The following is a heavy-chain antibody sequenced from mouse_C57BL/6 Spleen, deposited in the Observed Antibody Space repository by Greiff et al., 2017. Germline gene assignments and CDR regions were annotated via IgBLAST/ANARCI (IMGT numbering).Heavy chain of an antibody. CDR3: SRRGITTASRTWFAY. CDR2: ILPGSGST. D-gene: IGHD1-2*01. J-gene: IGHJ3*01. CDR1: GYTFTGYW. V-gene: IGHV1-9*01. Sequence: VQLQQSGAELMKPGASVKLSCKATGYTFTGYWIEWVKQRPGHGLEWIGEILPGSGSTNYNEKFKGKATFTADTSSNTAYMQLSSLTTEDSAIYYCSRRGITTASRTWFAYWGQGTLVTVSA.